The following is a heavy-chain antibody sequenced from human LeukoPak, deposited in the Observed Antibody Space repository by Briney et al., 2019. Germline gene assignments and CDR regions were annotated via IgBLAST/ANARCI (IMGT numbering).Heavy chain of an antibody. CDR3: ARYIAMAGGNYYYYMDV. J-gene: IGHJ6*03. CDR1: GYTFTSYG. D-gene: IGHD6-19*01. V-gene: IGHV1-18*01. Sequence: GASVKVSCKASGYTFTSYGISWVRQAPGQGLEWMGWISACNGNTNYAQKLQGRVTMTTDTSTSTAHMELRSLRSDDTAVYYCARYIAMAGGNYYYYMDVWGKGTTVTVSS. CDR2: ISACNGNT.